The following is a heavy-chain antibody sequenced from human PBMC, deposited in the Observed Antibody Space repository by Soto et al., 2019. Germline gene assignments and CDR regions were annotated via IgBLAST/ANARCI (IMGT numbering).Heavy chain of an antibody. J-gene: IGHJ4*02. CDR2: ISWNSGSI. Sequence: VQLVESGGGLVQPGRSLRLSCAASGFTFDDYAMHWVRQAPGKGLEWVSGISWNSGSIGYADSVKGRFTISRDNAKNSLYLQMNSLRAEDTALYYCAKGDGGAARPFDYWGQGTLVTVSS. V-gene: IGHV3-9*01. D-gene: IGHD6-6*01. CDR1: GFTFDDYA. CDR3: AKGDGGAARPFDY.